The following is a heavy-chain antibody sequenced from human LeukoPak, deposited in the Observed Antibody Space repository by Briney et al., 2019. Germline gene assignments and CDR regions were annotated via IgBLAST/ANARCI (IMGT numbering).Heavy chain of an antibody. Sequence: ASVRVSSKASGYTFTSYAMHWVRQAPGQRREWMGWINAGNGNTKYSQKFQGRVTITRDTSASTAYMELSSLRAEDTAVYYCARDQDIVVVVAATRGGFDPWGQGTLVSVSS. CDR3: ARDQDIVVVVAATRGGFDP. CDR1: GYTFTSYA. J-gene: IGHJ5*02. V-gene: IGHV1-3*01. D-gene: IGHD2-15*01. CDR2: INAGNGNT.